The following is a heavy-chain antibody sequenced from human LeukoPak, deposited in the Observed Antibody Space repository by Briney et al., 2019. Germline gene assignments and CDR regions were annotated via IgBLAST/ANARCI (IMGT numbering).Heavy chain of an antibody. CDR1: GRSISRVGYS. V-gene: IGHV4-30-2*01. CDR2: IYHTGYT. J-gene: IGHJ4*02. D-gene: IGHD3-16*01. Sequence: PSETLSLTCGVSGRSISRVGYSWSWIRQPPGKGLEWIGYIYHTGYTYYSPSLKSRVTISVDGSKNQFSLKLNSVTAADTAVYYCARVGGGREIDYWGQGTLVTVSS. CDR3: ARVGGGREIDY.